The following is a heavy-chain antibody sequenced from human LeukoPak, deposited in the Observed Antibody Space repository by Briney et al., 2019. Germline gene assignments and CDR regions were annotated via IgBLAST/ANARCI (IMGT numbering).Heavy chain of an antibody. CDR2: IHYSGIT. CDR3: ARVGVPAAAFDY. Sequence: SETLSLTCTVSGGSISTGASYWSWIRQHPGKGLEWIGYIHYSGITSYNPSLKSRFTISVDTSNNQFSLRLSSVTAADTAVYFCARVGVPAAAFDYWGQGTLVTVSS. CDR1: GGSISTGASY. D-gene: IGHD2-2*01. V-gene: IGHV4-31*03. J-gene: IGHJ4*02.